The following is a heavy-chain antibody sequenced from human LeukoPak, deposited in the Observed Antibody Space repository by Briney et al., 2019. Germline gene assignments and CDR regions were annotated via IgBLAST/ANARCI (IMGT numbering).Heavy chain of an antibody. J-gene: IGHJ4*02. D-gene: IGHD3-16*02. Sequence: HAGGSLRHSCAASGFTFSSYSMNWVRQAPGKGLEWVSAISGSGGSTYYADSVKGRFTISRDNSKNTLYQQMNSLRAEDTAVYYCAKDPGIMITFEGVIVIEPTDLDYWGQGTLVTVSS. CDR2: ISGSGGST. V-gene: IGHV3-23*01. CDR3: AKDPGIMITFEGVIVIEPTDLDY. CDR1: GFTFSSYS.